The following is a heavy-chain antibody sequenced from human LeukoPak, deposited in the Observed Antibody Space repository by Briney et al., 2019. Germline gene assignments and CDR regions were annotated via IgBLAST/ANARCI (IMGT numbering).Heavy chain of an antibody. CDR2: ISYDGRNK. CDR1: GFTFSSYA. V-gene: IGHV3-30*04. Sequence: GGSLRLSCAASGFTFSSYAIHWVRQAPGKGLEWVAVISYDGRNKYYADSVKGRFTISRDNSKNTLYLQMNSLRAEDTAVYYCARGSGYGDYDSPYFDYWGQGTLVTVSS. J-gene: IGHJ4*02. CDR3: ARGSGYGDYDSPYFDY. D-gene: IGHD4-17*01.